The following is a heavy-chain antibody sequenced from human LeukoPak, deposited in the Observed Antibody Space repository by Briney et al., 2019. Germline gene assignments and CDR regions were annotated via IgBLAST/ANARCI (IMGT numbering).Heavy chain of an antibody. D-gene: IGHD6-19*01. Sequence: SETLSLTCTVSGGSISSYYWSWIRQPPGKGLGWIGYIYYSGSTNYNPSLKSRVTISVDTSKNQFSLKLSSVTAADTAVYYCARRKAVAGFDAFDIWGQGTMVTVSS. CDR1: GGSISSYY. J-gene: IGHJ3*02. V-gene: IGHV4-59*08. CDR3: ARRKAVAGFDAFDI. CDR2: IYYSGST.